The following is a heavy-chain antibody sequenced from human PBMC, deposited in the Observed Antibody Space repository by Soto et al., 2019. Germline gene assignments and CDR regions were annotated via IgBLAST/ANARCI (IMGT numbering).Heavy chain of an antibody. CDR2: IKQDGSEK. CDR3: ARVRTPFKYYFDY. CDR1: GFTFSSYW. V-gene: IGHV3-7*01. Sequence: EVQLVESGGGLVQPGGSLRLSCAASGFTFSSYWMSWVRQAPGKGLEWVANIKQDGSEKYYVDPVKGRFTISRDNARNSLYLQMNSLRAEDTAVYYCARVRTPFKYYFDYWGQGTLVTVSS. J-gene: IGHJ4*02.